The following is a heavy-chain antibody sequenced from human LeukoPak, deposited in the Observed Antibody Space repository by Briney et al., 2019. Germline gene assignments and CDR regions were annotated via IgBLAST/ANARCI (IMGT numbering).Heavy chain of an antibody. CDR2: IWYDGSNK. CDR3: AKTKFYCSSTSCPYYFDY. J-gene: IGHJ4*02. V-gene: IGHV3-33*03. D-gene: IGHD2-2*01. Sequence: PGGSLRRYCAASGFTFSSYGMHWVRQAPGKGLEGVAVIWYDGSNKYYADSVKGRFTISRDKSKNTLYLQMNSLRAEDTAVYYCAKTKFYCSSTSCPYYFDYWGQGTLVTVSS. CDR1: GFTFSSYG.